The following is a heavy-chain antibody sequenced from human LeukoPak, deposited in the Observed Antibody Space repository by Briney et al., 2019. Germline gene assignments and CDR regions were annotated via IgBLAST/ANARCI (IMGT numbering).Heavy chain of an antibody. D-gene: IGHD3-22*01. CDR3: ARDYGGIVVVIGFDY. CDR2: ISAYNGNT. CDR1: GYTFTSYG. Sequence: ASVKVSCKASGYTFTSYGISWVRQAPGQGLEWMGWISAYNGNTNYAQKLQGRVTMTTDTSTSTAYMELRSLRSDDTAVYYCARDYGGIVVVIGFDYWGQGTLVTVSS. V-gene: IGHV1-18*01. J-gene: IGHJ4*02.